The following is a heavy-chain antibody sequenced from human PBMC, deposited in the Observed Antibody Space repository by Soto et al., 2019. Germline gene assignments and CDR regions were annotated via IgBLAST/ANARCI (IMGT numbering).Heavy chain of an antibody. D-gene: IGHD4-17*01. V-gene: IGHV3-66*01. J-gene: IGHJ4*02. CDR3: ARGDYGDNSEAY. CDR1: AFTVSSNY. CDR2: IYSGGST. Sequence: EVQLVESGGGLVQPGGSLRLSCAASAFTVSSNYMSWVRQAPGKGLEWVSGIYSGGSTYYANSVKGRFTISRDNSKNTLYLLMNSLRAEDKGVYYCARGDYGDNSEAYWGQGTLVTVSS.